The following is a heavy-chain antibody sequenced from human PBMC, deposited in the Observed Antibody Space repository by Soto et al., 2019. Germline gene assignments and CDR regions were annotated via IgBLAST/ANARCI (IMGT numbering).Heavy chain of an antibody. CDR3: AVTVRGVIDYYYGMDV. CDR1: GYTFTSYG. V-gene: IGHV1-18*01. CDR2: ISAYDGNT. Sequence: GASVKVSCKASGYTFTSYGISWVRQAPGQGLEWMGWISAYDGNTNYAQKLQGRVTMTEDTSTDTAYMELSSLRSDDTAVYYCAVTVRGVIDYYYGMDVWGQGTTVTVSS. J-gene: IGHJ6*02. D-gene: IGHD3-16*02.